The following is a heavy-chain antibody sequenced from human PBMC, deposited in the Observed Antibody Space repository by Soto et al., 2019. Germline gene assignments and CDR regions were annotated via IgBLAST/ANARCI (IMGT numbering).Heavy chain of an antibody. Sequence: QVQLQESGPGLVRPSETLSLTCTASGGSFSSYYWTWIRQSPGQGLEWIGYIYYSGSTEYNPSLRGRLAISMDTSKNHFALRLNSMSAADTAVYYCAARDCSGTNCYYLDYYYMDVWGKGTTVTVSS. D-gene: IGHD2-2*01. CDR2: IYYSGST. CDR1: GGSFSSYY. V-gene: IGHV4-59*08. CDR3: AARDCSGTNCYYLDYYYMDV. J-gene: IGHJ6*03.